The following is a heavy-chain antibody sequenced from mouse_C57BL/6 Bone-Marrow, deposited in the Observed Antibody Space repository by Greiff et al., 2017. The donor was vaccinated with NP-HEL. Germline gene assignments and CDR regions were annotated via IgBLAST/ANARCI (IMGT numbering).Heavy chain of an antibody. CDR1: GFTFSSYA. D-gene: IGHD4-1*01. CDR3: ARDNWDGAY. V-gene: IGHV5-4*01. J-gene: IGHJ3*01. CDR2: ISDGGSYT. Sequence: EVKVEESGGGLVKPGGSLKLSCAASGFTFSSYAMSWVRQTPEKRLEWVATISDGGSYTYYPDNVKGRFTIARDTAKNNLYLQMSHLKSEDTAMYYCARDNWDGAYWGQGTLVTVSA.